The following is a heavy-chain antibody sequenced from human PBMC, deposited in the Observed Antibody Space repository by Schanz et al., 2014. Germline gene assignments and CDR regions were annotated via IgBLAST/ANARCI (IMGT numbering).Heavy chain of an antibody. J-gene: IGHJ6*02. CDR1: RFAFSNCG. CDR3: AKIWKAHHLTGRPGWSDGMDV. Sequence: VQLLESGGALEQPGGSLRLSCAASRFAFSNCGMHWVRQAPGKGLEWVAFIRYDASNEYYADSVKGRFTISRDNSKNTLFLQMNSLRVEDTAIYYCAKIWKAHHLTGRPGWSDGMDVWGQGTTV. CDR2: IRYDASNE. D-gene: IGHD3-3*01. V-gene: IGHV3-30*02.